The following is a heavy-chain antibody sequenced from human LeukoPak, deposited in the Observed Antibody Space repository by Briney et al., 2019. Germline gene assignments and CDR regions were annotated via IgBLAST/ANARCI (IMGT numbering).Heavy chain of an antibody. V-gene: IGHV4-59*01. Sequence: LETLSFTCTVSDGSISNYYWSWIRQPPGTGLEWIAYIDYRGSTTYNPSLKSRVTISVDTSRNQFSLKLSSVTAADTAVYYCARSRSGYSYDHAAFDIWGQGTMVTVSS. CDR2: IDYRGST. CDR3: ARSRSGYSYDHAAFDI. D-gene: IGHD5-18*01. CDR1: DGSISNYY. J-gene: IGHJ3*02.